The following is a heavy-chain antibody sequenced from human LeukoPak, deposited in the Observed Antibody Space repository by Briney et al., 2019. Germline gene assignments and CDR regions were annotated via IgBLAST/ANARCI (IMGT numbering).Heavy chain of an antibody. V-gene: IGHV1-69*01. Sequence: ASVKVSCKASGGTFSSYAISWVRQAPGQGLEWMGGIIPIFGTANYAQKFQGRVTITADESTSTAYMKLSSLRSEDTAVYYCARDLDSGYYSYYYYGMDVWGQGTTVTVSS. CDR1: GGTFSSYA. CDR3: ARDLDSGYYSYYYYGMDV. J-gene: IGHJ6*02. CDR2: IIPIFGTA. D-gene: IGHD3-3*01.